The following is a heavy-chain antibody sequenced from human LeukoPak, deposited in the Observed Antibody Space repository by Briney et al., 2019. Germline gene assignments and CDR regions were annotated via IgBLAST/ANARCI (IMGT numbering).Heavy chain of an antibody. Sequence: GGYLRLSCAASGFTFSIYWMNWVRQAPGKGLEWVASVKEDGSERYYVDSVRGRFTISRDNAKNSLYLQMNSLRAEDTAVYYCARALGDDPIDHWGQGTLVTVSS. J-gene: IGHJ4*02. CDR3: ARALGDDPIDH. CDR1: GFTFSIYW. CDR2: VKEDGSER. D-gene: IGHD3-16*01. V-gene: IGHV3-7*01.